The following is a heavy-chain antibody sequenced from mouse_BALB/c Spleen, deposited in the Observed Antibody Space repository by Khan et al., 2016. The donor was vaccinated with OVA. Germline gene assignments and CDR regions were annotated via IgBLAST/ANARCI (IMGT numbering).Heavy chain of an antibody. CDR1: GFSLTTYG. J-gene: IGHJ3*01. CDR3: ASNSYIYDSTH. Sequence: QVQLKQSGPGLVRPSQTLSITCTVSGFSLTTYGVHWVRQSPGKGLDWLGVIRSGGSTDYIAAFLSRLSITKAHPKCKAFFQINSLQTNNTAMYYCASNSYIYDSTHWGQGRLVTSSA. V-gene: IGHV2-2*02. CDR2: IRSGGST. D-gene: IGHD2-12*01.